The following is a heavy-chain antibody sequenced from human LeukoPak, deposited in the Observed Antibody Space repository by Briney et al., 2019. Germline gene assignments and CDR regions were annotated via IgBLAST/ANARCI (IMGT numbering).Heavy chain of an antibody. V-gene: IGHV3-7*03. D-gene: IGHD3-22*01. Sequence: GGSLRLSCAVSGFTFSGFWMSWSRQAPGKGLEWVASINSDGSEGYYADVVKGRFTISRDNAKNSLYLQINSLRAEDTAVYYCATGDSSGWDYFDYWGQGTLVTVSS. CDR1: GFTFSGFW. CDR3: ATGDSSGWDYFDY. CDR2: INSDGSEG. J-gene: IGHJ4*02.